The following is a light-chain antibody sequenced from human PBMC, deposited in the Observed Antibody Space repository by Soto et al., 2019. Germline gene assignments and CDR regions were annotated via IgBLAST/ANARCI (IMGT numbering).Light chain of an antibody. CDR2: GAS. CDR1: QSLSSSY. CDR3: QQYGSSPQT. J-gene: IGKJ1*01. Sequence: EIVLTQSPGTLSLSPGERATLSCTASQSLSSSYLAWYQRKPGQAPRLLIYGASGRATGIPDRFSGGGSGADFALTISRLEPGDSAMYYCQQYGSSPQTFGQGTKVEIK. V-gene: IGKV3-20*01.